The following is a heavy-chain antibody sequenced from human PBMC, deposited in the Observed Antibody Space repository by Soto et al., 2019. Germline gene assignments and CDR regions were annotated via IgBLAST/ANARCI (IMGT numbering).Heavy chain of an antibody. CDR2: ISWNSGSI. Sequence: DVQLVESGGGLVQPGRSLRLSCAASGFTFDDYAMHWVRQAPGKGLEWVSGISWNSGSIGYADSVKGRFTISRDNAKNSLYLQMNSLRAEDTALYYCAKDRKRSGYCSGGSCFYAFDIWGRGTMVTVSS. V-gene: IGHV3-9*01. J-gene: IGHJ3*02. D-gene: IGHD2-15*01. CDR3: AKDRKRSGYCSGGSCFYAFDI. CDR1: GFTFDDYA.